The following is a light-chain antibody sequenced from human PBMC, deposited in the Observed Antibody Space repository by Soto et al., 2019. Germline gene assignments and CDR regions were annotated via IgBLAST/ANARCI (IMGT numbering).Light chain of an antibody. CDR3: QQYDTSPRT. Sequence: EIVLTQSPGTLSLSPGERATLSCRASQSVSSSYLAWYQRKPGQAPRLLIHGASTRAAGISDRFSGSGSGTDFTLTISRLEPEDFAVYYCQQYDTSPRTFGQGTKVEIK. CDR1: QSVSSSY. J-gene: IGKJ1*01. CDR2: GAS. V-gene: IGKV3-20*01.